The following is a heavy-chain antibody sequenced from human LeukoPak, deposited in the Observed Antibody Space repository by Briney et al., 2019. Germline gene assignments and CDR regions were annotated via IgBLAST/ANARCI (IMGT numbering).Heavy chain of an antibody. D-gene: IGHD3-10*01. Sequence: RGSLRLSCAASGFTFSSYGMHWVRQAPGKGLEWVAFIRYDGSNKYYADSVKGRFTISRDNSKNTLYLQMNSLRAEDTAVYYCAKDRMVRGVIIIPFDYWGQGTLVTVSS. CDR2: IRYDGSNK. J-gene: IGHJ4*02. CDR3: AKDRMVRGVIIIPFDY. V-gene: IGHV3-30*02. CDR1: GFTFSSYG.